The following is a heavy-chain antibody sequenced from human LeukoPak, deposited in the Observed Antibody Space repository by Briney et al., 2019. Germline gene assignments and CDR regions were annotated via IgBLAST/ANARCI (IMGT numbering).Heavy chain of an antibody. CDR1: GYTFTSYG. D-gene: IGHD6-19*01. J-gene: IGHJ5*01. Sequence: GASVKVSCKASGYTFTSYGVTWVRQAPGQGLEWMGWISAYNGNTNYAQKLQGRVTTTTDTSTSTAYMELRSLRSDDTAVYYCARDRGSGWFVYWGQGTLVTVSS. CDR2: ISAYNGNT. CDR3: ARDRGSGWFVY. V-gene: IGHV1-18*01.